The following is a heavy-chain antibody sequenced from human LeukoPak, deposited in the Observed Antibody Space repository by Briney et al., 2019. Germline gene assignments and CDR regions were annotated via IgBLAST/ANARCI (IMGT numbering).Heavy chain of an antibody. CDR2: IYYSGST. CDR3: ARGPAYSSSWYDNYYYMDV. V-gene: IGHV4-61*05. CDR1: GGSISSSSYY. Sequence: SETLSLTCTVSGGSISSSSYYWGWIRQPPGKGLEWIGYIYYSGSTNYNPSLKSRVTISVDTSKNQFSLKLSSVTAADTAVYYCARGPAYSSSWYDNYYYMDVWGKGTTVTISS. J-gene: IGHJ6*03. D-gene: IGHD6-13*01.